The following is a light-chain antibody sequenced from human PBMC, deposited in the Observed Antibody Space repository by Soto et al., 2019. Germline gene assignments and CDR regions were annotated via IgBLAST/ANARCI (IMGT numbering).Light chain of an antibody. CDR2: ATS. V-gene: IGKV1-6*01. CDR3: LQDFNYPWT. J-gene: IGKJ1*01. Sequence: AIQVTQSPSSLSASVGDRVTITCRASQGIRSDLGWYQQKPGKAPKLLIFATSTLQSGVPSRFSGTGSGTDFTLTISSLQPEDFATYYCLQDFNYPWTFGKGTKVDIK. CDR1: QGIRSD.